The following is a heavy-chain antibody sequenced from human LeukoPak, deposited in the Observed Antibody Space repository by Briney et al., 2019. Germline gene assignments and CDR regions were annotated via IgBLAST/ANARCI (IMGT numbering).Heavy chain of an antibody. CDR2: IWYDGSNK. CDR3: ARVPYYGSGSYYRNYYGMDV. J-gene: IGHJ6*04. CDR1: GFTFSSYG. Sequence: PGGSLRLSCAASGFTFSSYGMHWVRQAPGKGLEWVAVIWYDGSNKYYADSVKGRFTISRDNSKNTLYLQMNSLRAEDTAVYYCARVPYYGSGSYYRNYYGMDVWGKGTTVTVSS. V-gene: IGHV3-33*01. D-gene: IGHD3-10*01.